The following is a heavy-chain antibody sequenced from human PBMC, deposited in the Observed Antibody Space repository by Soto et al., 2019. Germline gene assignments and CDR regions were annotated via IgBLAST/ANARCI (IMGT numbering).Heavy chain of an antibody. CDR1: GGSISSYY. V-gene: IGHV4-59*01. J-gene: IGHJ4*02. CDR2: IYYSGST. CDR3: ARANWEWLLDY. D-gene: IGHD3-3*01. Sequence: SETLSLTCTVSGGSISSYYWSWIRQPPGKGLEWIGYIYYSGSTNYNPSLKSRVTISVDTSKNQFSLKLSSVTAADTAVYYCARANWEWLLDYWGQRTLVTVSS.